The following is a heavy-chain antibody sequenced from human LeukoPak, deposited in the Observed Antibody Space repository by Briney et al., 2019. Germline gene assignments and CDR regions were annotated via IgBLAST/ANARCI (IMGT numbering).Heavy chain of an antibody. Sequence: GASVNVSCKASGYTFIGYYVHWVRQAPGQGLEWMGWVNPNSGGTDYAQKFQGRITMTRETSISTAYMELNSLRSDDTAVYYCARGDMVRGLYYMDVWGRGTTVTVSS. J-gene: IGHJ6*03. CDR3: ARGDMVRGLYYMDV. D-gene: IGHD3-10*01. CDR1: GYTFIGYY. CDR2: VNPNSGGT. V-gene: IGHV1-2*02.